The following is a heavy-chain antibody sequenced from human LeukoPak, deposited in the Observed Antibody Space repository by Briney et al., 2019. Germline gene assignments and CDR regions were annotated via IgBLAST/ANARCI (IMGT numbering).Heavy chain of an antibody. V-gene: IGHV3-72*01. CDR3: ARRYCRGGSCSIDL. CDR2: SRNKADSYTT. J-gene: IGHJ5*02. Sequence: GGSLRLSCAASGFSLSDHYMDWVRHAPGKGLEWVGRSRNKADSYTTEYAASVRGRFTISRDDSKNSLYLQMNSLKTEDTAVYYCARRYCRGGSCSIDLWGQGTLVSVSS. D-gene: IGHD2-15*01. CDR1: GFSLSDHY.